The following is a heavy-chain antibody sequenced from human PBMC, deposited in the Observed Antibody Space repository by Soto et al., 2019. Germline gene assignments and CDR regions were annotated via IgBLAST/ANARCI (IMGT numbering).Heavy chain of an antibody. J-gene: IGHJ5*02. CDR1: GDSISSRNW. CDR2: IYHSGST. Sequence: SQTLSLTCAVSGDSISSRNWWSWDRQPPGKGLEWIGEIYHSGSTNYNPSLKSRVTISVDTSKNQFSLKLSSVTAADTAVYYCARYGIAAAAGGWFDPWGQGTLVTVSS. D-gene: IGHD6-13*01. V-gene: IGHV4-4*02. CDR3: ARYGIAAAAGGWFDP.